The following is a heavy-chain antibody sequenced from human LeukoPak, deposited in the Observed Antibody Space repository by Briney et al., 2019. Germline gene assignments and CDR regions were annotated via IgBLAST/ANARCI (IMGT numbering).Heavy chain of an antibody. D-gene: IGHD6-6*01. V-gene: IGHV1-2*02. Sequence: GASVKVSCKASGYTFTGYYMHWVRQAPGQGLEWMGWINPNSGGTDYAQKFQGRVTMTRDTSISAAYMELSRLRSDDTAVYYCARVHEGSSSSYWGQGTLVTVSS. CDR1: GYTFTGYY. CDR2: INPNSGGT. CDR3: ARVHEGSSSSY. J-gene: IGHJ4*02.